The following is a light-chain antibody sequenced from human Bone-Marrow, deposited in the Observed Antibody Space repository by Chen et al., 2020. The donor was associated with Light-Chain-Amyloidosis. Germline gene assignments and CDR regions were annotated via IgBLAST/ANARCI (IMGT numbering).Light chain of an antibody. CDR3: QVWDRSSDRPL. Sequence: SYVLTQPSSVSVAPGQTATIACGGNNIGSTSVHWYQQTPGQAPLLVVYDDTDRPSGIPERLSGSNSGNTATLTISRVEAGDEADYYCQVWDRSSDRPLFGGGTKLPVL. CDR1: NIGSTS. J-gene: IGLJ3*02. V-gene: IGLV3-21*02. CDR2: DDT.